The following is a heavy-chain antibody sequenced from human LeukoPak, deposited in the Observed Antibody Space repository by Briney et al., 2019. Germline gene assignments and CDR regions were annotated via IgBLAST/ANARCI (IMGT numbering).Heavy chain of an antibody. Sequence: ASVKVSCKASGYTFTGYYMHWVRQAPGQGLEWMGWINPNSGGTNYAQKFQGRVTMTRDTSISTAYMELSRLRSDDTAVYYCARPYYDILTGYPTYYYYMDVWGKGTTVTVSS. J-gene: IGHJ6*03. CDR3: ARPYYDILTGYPTYYYYMDV. V-gene: IGHV1-2*02. CDR2: INPNSGGT. CDR1: GYTFTGYY. D-gene: IGHD3-9*01.